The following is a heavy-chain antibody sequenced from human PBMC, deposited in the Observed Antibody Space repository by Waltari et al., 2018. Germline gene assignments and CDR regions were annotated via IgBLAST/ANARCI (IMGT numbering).Heavy chain of an antibody. Sequence: QVQLQESGPGLVKPSETLSLTCTVPGGSISSYYWSWIRQPPGKGLEWIGYIYYSGSTNYNPSLKSRVTISVDTSKNQFSLKLSSVTAADTAVYYCARDVPGTYGMDVWGQGTTVTVSS. CDR3: ARDVPGTYGMDV. J-gene: IGHJ6*02. CDR1: GGSISSYY. CDR2: IYYSGST. V-gene: IGHV4-59*01. D-gene: IGHD2-2*01.